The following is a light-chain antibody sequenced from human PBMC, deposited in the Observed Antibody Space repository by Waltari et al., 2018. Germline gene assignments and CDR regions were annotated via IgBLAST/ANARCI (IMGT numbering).Light chain of an antibody. CDR1: QSLVHSDGNTY. V-gene: IGKV2-30*02. CDR2: KVS. Sequence: DVVMTQSPLSLPVPPGQPASISCRSSQSLVHSDGNTYLSWYQQKPGQPPRLLIYKVSNRESGVPDRFSGSGAGTDFTLKISRVEAEDVGVYYCGQGALWPYSFGQGTHVEIK. CDR3: GQGALWPYS. J-gene: IGKJ2*03.